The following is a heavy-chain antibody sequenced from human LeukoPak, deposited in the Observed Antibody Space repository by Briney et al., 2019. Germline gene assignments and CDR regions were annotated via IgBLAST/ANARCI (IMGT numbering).Heavy chain of an antibody. CDR3: ARGSLTGGYSGYDYFFGDAFDI. V-gene: IGHV1-3*02. Sequence: ASVKVSCKASGYTFTSYAMHWVRQAPGQRLEWMGWSNAGNGNTKYSQEFQGGVTITRDTSASTAYMELSSLRSEDMAVYYCARGSLTGGYSGYDYFFGDAFDIWGQGTMVTVSS. D-gene: IGHD5-12*01. J-gene: IGHJ3*02. CDR1: GYTFTSYA. CDR2: SNAGNGNT.